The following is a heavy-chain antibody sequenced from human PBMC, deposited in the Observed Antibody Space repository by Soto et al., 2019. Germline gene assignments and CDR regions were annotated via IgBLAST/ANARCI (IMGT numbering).Heavy chain of an antibody. CDR2: IYHSGST. V-gene: IGHV4-30-2*01. CDR1: GGSISSGGYS. Sequence: QLQLQESGSGLVKPSQTLSLTCAVSGGSISSGGYSWSWIRQPPGKGLEWIGYIYHSGSTYYNPSLKRRVTISVDRSKSQFSLRLGSVTAADTAVYYCARAGGLGAVAVDYWGQGTLVTVSS. CDR3: ARAGGLGAVAVDY. J-gene: IGHJ4*02. D-gene: IGHD6-19*01.